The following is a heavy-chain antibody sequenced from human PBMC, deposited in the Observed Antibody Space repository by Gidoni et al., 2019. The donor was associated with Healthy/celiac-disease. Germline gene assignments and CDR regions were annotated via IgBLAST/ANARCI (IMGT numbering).Heavy chain of an antibody. Sequence: EVQLVQSGAEVKKPGESLKISCKGSGYSFTSYWIGWVRQMPGKGLEWMGIIYPGDSDTRYSPSFQGQVTISADKSISTAYLQWSSLKASDTAMYYCATTTRGREADSSSWYGWFDPWGQGTLVTVSS. CDR2: IYPGDSDT. V-gene: IGHV5-51*01. CDR3: ATTTRGREADSSSWYGWFDP. CDR1: GYSFTSYW. J-gene: IGHJ5*02. D-gene: IGHD6-13*01.